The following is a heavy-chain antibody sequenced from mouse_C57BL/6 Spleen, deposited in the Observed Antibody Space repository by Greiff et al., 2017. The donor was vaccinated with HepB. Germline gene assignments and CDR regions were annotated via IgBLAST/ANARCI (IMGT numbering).Heavy chain of an antibody. V-gene: IGHV5-4*03. CDR2: ISDGGSYT. Sequence: DVKLQESGGGLVKPGGSLKLSCAASGFTFSSYAMSWVRQTPEKRLEWVATISDGGSYTYYPDNVKGRFTISRDNAKNNLYLQMSHLKSEDTAMYYCARRPTIVTTNWYFDVWGTGTTVTVSS. D-gene: IGHD2-5*01. J-gene: IGHJ1*03. CDR1: GFTFSSYA. CDR3: ARRPTIVTTNWYFDV.